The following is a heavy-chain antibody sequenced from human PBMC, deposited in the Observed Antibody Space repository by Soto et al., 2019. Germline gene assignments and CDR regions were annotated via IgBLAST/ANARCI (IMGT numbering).Heavy chain of an antibody. Sequence: SGPTLVNPTETLTLTCTVSGFSLSNARMGVSWIRQPPGKALGWLAHIFSNDEKSYSTSLKSRLTISKDTSKSQVVLTMTNMDPVDTATYYCARRSLLWFGEHTYYYYGMDVWGQGTTVTVSS. V-gene: IGHV2-26*01. CDR2: IFSNDEK. D-gene: IGHD3-10*01. CDR1: GFSLSNARMG. J-gene: IGHJ6*02. CDR3: ARRSLLWFGEHTYYYYGMDV.